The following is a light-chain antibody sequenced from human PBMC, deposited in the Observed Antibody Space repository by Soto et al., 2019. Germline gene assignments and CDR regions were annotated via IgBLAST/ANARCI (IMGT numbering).Light chain of an antibody. CDR2: GAS. V-gene: IGKV3-20*01. CDR1: QSVSSNY. Sequence: EIVLTQSPGTLSLSPGERATLSCRASQSVSSNYLAWYQQKRGQAPRLLIYGASSRATGIPTRFSGSGSGKGFTITNSRLEPEDFGVYYCQEYDTSPRTFGQGTKVEI. J-gene: IGKJ1*01. CDR3: QEYDTSPRT.